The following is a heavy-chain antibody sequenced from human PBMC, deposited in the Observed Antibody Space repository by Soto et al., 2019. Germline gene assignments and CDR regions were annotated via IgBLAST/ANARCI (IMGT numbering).Heavy chain of an antibody. J-gene: IGHJ3*02. CDR3: ARDQDPLTVVTHDGFEI. CDR2: ISYDGSNK. D-gene: IGHD2-21*02. Sequence: GGSLRLSCAASGFTFSSYAMHWVRQAPGKGLEWVAVISYDGSNKYYADSVKCRFTISRNNSKNTLYLQRNSLRAEDTSVYYCARDQDPLTVVTHDGFEIWGKGTMV. CDR1: GFTFSSYA. V-gene: IGHV3-30*04.